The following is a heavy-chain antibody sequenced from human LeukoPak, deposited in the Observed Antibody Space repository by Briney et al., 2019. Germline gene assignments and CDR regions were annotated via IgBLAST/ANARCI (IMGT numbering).Heavy chain of an antibody. V-gene: IGHV3-7*01. CDR1: QFTFGSHW. CDR3: ARDPTYYDRSGYDY. J-gene: IGHJ4*02. D-gene: IGHD3-22*01. CDR2: INQDGSEK. Sequence: GGSLRLSCAASQFTFGSHWMSWFRQAPGKGLEWVANINQDGSEKYYVDSVKGRFTISRDNTKSSLFPQMNTLRPEDTAVYYCARDPTYYDRSGYDYWGQGTVVTVSS.